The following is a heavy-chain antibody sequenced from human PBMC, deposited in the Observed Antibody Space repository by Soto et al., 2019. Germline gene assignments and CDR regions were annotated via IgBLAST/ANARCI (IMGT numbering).Heavy chain of an antibody. CDR3: GRGRFGAGRYYYGMDV. CDR2: IYYSGST. D-gene: IGHD3-10*01. Sequence: LSLTCTVSGGSISSYYWSWIRQPPGKGLEWIGYIYYSGSTNYNSSLKSRVNISVDTSKNQFSLKLSSVTAADTAVYYCGRGRFGAGRYYYGMDVWGQGTTVTVSS. CDR1: GGSISSYY. J-gene: IGHJ6*02. V-gene: IGHV4-59*01.